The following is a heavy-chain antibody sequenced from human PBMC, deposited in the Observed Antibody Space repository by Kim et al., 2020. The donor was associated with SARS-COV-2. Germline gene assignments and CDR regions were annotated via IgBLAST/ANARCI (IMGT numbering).Heavy chain of an antibody. CDR3: ARGSYQNYDFWSGNSDSMDV. D-gene: IGHD3-3*01. J-gene: IGHJ6*02. Sequence: GRFTISRDNSKNTLYLQMNSLRAEDTAVYYCARGSYQNYDFWSGNSDSMDVWGQGTTVTVSS. V-gene: IGHV3-30*07.